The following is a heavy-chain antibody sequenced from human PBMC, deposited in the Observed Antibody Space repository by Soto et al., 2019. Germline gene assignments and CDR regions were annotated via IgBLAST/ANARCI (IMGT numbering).Heavy chain of an antibody. D-gene: IGHD5-12*01. Sequence: QVQLVQSGAEVKKPGASVKVSCKASGYTFTSYDINWVRQATGQGLEWMGWMNPNSGNTGYAQKFQGRVTMTRNTSISTAYXXLSSLRSXDTAVYXXARGREMATNRYYYYGMDVWGQGTTVTVSS. CDR3: ARGREMATNRYYYYGMDV. V-gene: IGHV1-8*01. CDR2: MNPNSGNT. J-gene: IGHJ6*02. CDR1: GYTFTSYD.